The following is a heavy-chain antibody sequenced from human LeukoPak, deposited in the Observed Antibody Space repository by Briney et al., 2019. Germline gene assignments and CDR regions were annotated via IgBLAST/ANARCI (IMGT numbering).Heavy chain of an antibody. D-gene: IGHD3-10*01. CDR2: INPNSGGT. J-gene: IGHJ5*02. CDR3: ARVKYYGSGGNWFDP. V-gene: IGHV1-2*02. CDR1: GYTFTGYY. Sequence: ASVKVSCKASGYTFTGYYMHWVRQAPGQGLEWMGWINPNSGGTNYAQKFQGRVTMTRDTSISTAYMELSRLGSDDTAVYYCARVKYYGSGGNWFDPWGQGTLVTVSS.